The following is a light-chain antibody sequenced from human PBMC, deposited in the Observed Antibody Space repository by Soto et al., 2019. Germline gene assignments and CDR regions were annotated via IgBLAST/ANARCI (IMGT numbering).Light chain of an antibody. Sequence: EIVMMQSPATLSVSPGERATLSCRARQSVRSNLAWYQQIPGQAPRLLIYDASTGATGIPARFSGSGSGTEFTLTISSLQSEDFAVYYCQQYNEWPLTFGGGTKVEIK. CDR2: DAS. CDR3: QQYNEWPLT. V-gene: IGKV3-15*01. CDR1: QSVRSN. J-gene: IGKJ4*01.